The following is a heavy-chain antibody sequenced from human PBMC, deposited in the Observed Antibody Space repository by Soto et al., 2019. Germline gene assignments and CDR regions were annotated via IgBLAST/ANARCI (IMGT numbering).Heavy chain of an antibody. Sequence: EVQLVQSGGGLVQPGGSLRLSCAASGMTFSSYWMSWVRQAPGKGLEWVANIKKDGTEKNYVDSVEGRFTIFRDNARNSLYLQMNSLRAEDTAVYYCARRVGWQVSDNWFDPWGQGTLVTVSS. CDR3: ARRVGWQVSDNWFDP. V-gene: IGHV3-7*01. CDR1: GMTFSSYW. CDR2: IKKDGTEK. J-gene: IGHJ5*02. D-gene: IGHD2-15*01.